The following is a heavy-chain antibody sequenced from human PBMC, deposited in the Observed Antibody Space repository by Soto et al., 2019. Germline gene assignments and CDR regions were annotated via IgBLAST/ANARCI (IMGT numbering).Heavy chain of an antibody. J-gene: IGHJ3*01. Sequence: QVQLVQSGAEVKRPGASVRVSCKASGYTFTSYDINWVRQATGQGLEWLGWLNPNSGNTGYAQKFQGRLTLTRITSTRTAYMELTSRRSEDTAVYYCSRGVNCGQGKMVTVSS. CDR1: GYTFTSYD. V-gene: IGHV1-8*01. CDR2: LNPNSGNT. CDR3: SRGVN.